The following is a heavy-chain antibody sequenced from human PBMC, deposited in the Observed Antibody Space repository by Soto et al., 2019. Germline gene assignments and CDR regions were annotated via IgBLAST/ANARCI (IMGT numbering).Heavy chain of an antibody. CDR2: IIPILGIA. D-gene: IGHD6-19*01. J-gene: IGHJ3*02. CDR1: GGTFSSYT. V-gene: IGHV1-69*02. CDR3: ASHPTLLDIAVADDAFDI. Sequence: QVQLVQSGAEVKKPGSSVKVSCKASGGTFSSYTISWVRQAPGQGLEWMGRIIPILGIANYAQKFQGRVTITAARTTSTACMELSSRSSEDTAVYYCASHPTLLDIAVADDAFDIWGQGTMVTVSS.